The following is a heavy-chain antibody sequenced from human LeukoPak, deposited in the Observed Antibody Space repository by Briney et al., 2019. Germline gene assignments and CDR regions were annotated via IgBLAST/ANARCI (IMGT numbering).Heavy chain of an antibody. CDR2: IRAFNGNA. Sequence: ASVKVSCKTSGYIFTSYGISWVRQAPGQGLEWMGWIRAFNGNANYAQKLQGRVTMTTDTSTSTAYMELRSLRADDTAVYYCARNYDTLTGYYTAFFDYWGQGTLVTVSS. CDR1: GYIFTSYG. D-gene: IGHD3-9*01. J-gene: IGHJ4*02. CDR3: ARNYDTLTGYYTAFFDY. V-gene: IGHV1-18*01.